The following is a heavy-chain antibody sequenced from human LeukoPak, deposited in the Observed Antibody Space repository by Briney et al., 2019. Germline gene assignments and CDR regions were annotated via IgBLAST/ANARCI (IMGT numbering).Heavy chain of an antibody. V-gene: IGHV4-4*02. J-gene: IGHJ4*02. D-gene: IGHD3-3*01. CDR2: IYHSGST. Sequence: NSSETLSLTCAVSGGSISSSNWWSWVRQPPGKGLEWIGEIYHSGSTNYNPSLKSRVTISVDTSKNQFSLKLSSVTAADTAVYYCARGSRPYYDFWSGLYLPYWGQGTLVTVSS. CDR3: ARGSRPYYDFWSGLYLPY. CDR1: GGSISSSNW.